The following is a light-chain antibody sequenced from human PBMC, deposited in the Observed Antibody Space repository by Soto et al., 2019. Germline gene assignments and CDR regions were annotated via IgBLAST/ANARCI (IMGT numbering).Light chain of an antibody. CDR3: QQYGTAPWT. CDR2: DTS. Sequence: VFTQSPATLSLSPGEIATLSCMASQFLSSYLAWYQQIPGQPPRLLIYDTSNRVTGIPARFSGSRSGTDFTLTISRLEPEDFAVYYCQQYGTAPWTFGQGTKVDIK. J-gene: IGKJ1*01. V-gene: IGKV3-20*01. CDR1: QFLSSY.